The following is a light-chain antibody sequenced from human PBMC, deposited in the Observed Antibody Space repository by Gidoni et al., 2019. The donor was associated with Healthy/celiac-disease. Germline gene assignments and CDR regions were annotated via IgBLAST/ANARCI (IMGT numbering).Light chain of an antibody. Sequence: DIQMTQSPSSVSASVGDRVTWYQQKPGKAPKLLIYAASSLQRGVPSRFSGSGSGTDFTLTISSLQPEDFATYYCQQANSFPFTFXXXTRLEIK. J-gene: IGKJ5*01. CDR3: QQANSFPFT. CDR2: AAS. V-gene: IGKV1-12*01.